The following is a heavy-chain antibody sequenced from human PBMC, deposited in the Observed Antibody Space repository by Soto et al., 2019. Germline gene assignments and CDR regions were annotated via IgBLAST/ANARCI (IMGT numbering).Heavy chain of an antibody. J-gene: IGHJ4*02. Sequence: QVQLVQSGAEVKKPGASVKVSCKASGYTFTSYGITWVRQAPGQGLEWMGWISAYNGNTNYAQKLQGRVTKTTDTSTSTAYMELRSLRSDDTAVYYCARDRAAIQLWSVFDYWCQGTLVTVSS. V-gene: IGHV1-18*04. CDR2: ISAYNGNT. D-gene: IGHD5-18*01. CDR3: ARDRAAIQLWSVFDY. CDR1: GYTFTSYG.